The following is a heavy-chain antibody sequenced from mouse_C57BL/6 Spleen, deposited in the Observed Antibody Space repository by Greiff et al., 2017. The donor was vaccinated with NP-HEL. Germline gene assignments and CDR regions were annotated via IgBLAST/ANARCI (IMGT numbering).Heavy chain of an antibody. CDR1: GYTFTNYW. D-gene: IGHD1-1*01. Sequence: VQLQQSGAELVRPGTSVKMSCKASGYTFTNYWIGWAKQRPGHGLEWIGDIYPGGGYTNYNEKFKGKATLTADKSSSTAYMQFSSLTSEDSAIYYCAKRGGGINITTVVATPYYYAMDYWGQGTSVTVSS. J-gene: IGHJ4*01. V-gene: IGHV1-63*01. CDR2: IYPGGGYT. CDR3: AKRGGGINITTVVATPYYYAMDY.